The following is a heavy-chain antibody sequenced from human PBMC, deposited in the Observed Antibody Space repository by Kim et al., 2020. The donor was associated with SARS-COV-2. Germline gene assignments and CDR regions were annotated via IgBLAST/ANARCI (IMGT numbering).Heavy chain of an antibody. V-gene: IGHV3-21*01. CDR1: GISITSYG. CDR3: VRELVASGTGWFDS. D-gene: IGHD5-12*01. CDR2: IASTSSFI. Sequence: GGSLRLSSEASGISITSYGMNWVRQAPGKGLEWVSYIASTSSFIHYADSVKGRFTVSRDNAKNSLYLQMDNLRGDDTALYYCVRELVASGTGWFDSWGPGTLVTVSS. J-gene: IGHJ5*01.